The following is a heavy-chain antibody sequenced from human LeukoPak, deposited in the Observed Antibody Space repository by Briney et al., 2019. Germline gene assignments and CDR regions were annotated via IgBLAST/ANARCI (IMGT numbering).Heavy chain of an antibody. Sequence: SETLSLTCSVSGGSISSYYWSWIPRPAGKGLEWIGRIYTSGSTNYNPSLKSRVTMSVDTSKNQFSLKLSSVTAADTAVYYCARVGVYCSSTSCSYDAFDIWGQGTMVTVSS. D-gene: IGHD2-2*01. CDR1: GGSISSYY. CDR2: IYTSGST. CDR3: ARVGVYCSSTSCSYDAFDI. V-gene: IGHV4-4*07. J-gene: IGHJ3*02.